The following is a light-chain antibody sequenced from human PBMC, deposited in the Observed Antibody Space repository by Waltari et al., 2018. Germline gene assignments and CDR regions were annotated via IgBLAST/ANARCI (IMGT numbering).Light chain of an antibody. J-gene: IGKJ1*01. CDR2: WAS. V-gene: IGKV4-1*01. CDR3: QQYYSSPPT. Sequence: VLDSTKNKNDLTWYQQKPGQPPKLLMYWASTRESGVPDRFSGSGSGTDFTLTISSLQAEDVAVYYCQQYYSSPPTFGQGTKVEIK. CDR1: VLDSTKNKND.